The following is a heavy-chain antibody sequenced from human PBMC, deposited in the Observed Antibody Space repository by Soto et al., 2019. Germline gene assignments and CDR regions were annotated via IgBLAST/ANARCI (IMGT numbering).Heavy chain of an antibody. J-gene: IGHJ4*02. D-gene: IGHD1-1*01. Sequence: EVQLLESGGGLVQPGGSLRLSCAASGFTFSSYAMSWVRQAPGKGLEWVSAISGSGGSTYYADSVKGRFTISRDNSKYLLYLKMNSLRVEDTAVYYCAKVWLVEPPEFDYWGQGTLVTGSS. CDR3: AKVWLVEPPEFDY. V-gene: IGHV3-23*01. CDR2: ISGSGGST. CDR1: GFTFSSYA.